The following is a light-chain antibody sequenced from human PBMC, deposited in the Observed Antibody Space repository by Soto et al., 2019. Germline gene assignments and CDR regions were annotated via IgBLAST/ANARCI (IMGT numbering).Light chain of an antibody. V-gene: IGKV1-33*01. CDR3: QQYDNLQYT. J-gene: IGKJ2*01. CDR2: DAS. CDR1: QDISNY. Sequence: DIQMTQSPSSLSASVGDRVTITCQASQDISNYLNWYQQKAGKAPKLLIYDASNLETGVPSRFRGSGSGTDFTITISSPQPEDIATYYCQQYDNLQYTFGQGTKLEIK.